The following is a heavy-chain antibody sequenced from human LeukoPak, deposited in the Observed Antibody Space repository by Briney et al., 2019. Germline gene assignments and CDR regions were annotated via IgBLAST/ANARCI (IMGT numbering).Heavy chain of an antibody. CDR2: ISAYNGNT. CDR3: ARGSYNYPQGDY. Sequence: ASVKVSCKASGYTFTSYGISWVLQPPGQGLEWMGWISAYNGNTNYAQKLQGRVTMTTDTSTSTAYMELRSPRSDDTAVYYCARGSYNYPQGDYWGQGTLVTVSS. CDR1: GYTFTSYG. D-gene: IGHD5-24*01. J-gene: IGHJ4*02. V-gene: IGHV1-18*01.